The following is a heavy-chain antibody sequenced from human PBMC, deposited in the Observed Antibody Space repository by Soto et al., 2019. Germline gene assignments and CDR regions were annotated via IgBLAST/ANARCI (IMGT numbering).Heavy chain of an antibody. J-gene: IGHJ4*02. D-gene: IGHD1-26*01. CDR2: INHSGST. V-gene: IGHV4-34*01. CDR3: ARGRSGSYPCFDY. CDR1: GGSFSGYY. Sequence: PSETLSLTCAVYGGSFSGYYWSWIRQPPGKGLEWIGEINHSGSTNYNPSLKSRVTISVDTSKNQFSLKLSSVTAADTAVYYCARGRSGSYPCFDYWGQGTLVTV.